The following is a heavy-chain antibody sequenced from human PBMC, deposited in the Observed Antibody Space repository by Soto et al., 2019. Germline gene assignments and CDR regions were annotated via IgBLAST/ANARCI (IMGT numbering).Heavy chain of an antibody. V-gene: IGHV4-34*01. CDR3: ARRAGDWAFDI. CDR2: INHSGST. D-gene: IGHD7-27*01. Sequence: SETLSLTCAVYGGSFSGYYWSWIRQPPGKGLEWIGEINHSGSTNYNPSLKSRVTISVDTSKNQFSLKLSSVTAADTAVYCCARRAGDWAFDIWGQGTMVTVSS. CDR1: GGSFSGYY. J-gene: IGHJ3*02.